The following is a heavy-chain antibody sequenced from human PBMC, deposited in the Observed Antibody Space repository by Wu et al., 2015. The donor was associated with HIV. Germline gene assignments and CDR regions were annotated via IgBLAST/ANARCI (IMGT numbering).Heavy chain of an antibody. CDR3: ARASIAVAGTLSVYYYYGMDV. CDR1: GGTFSSYA. Sequence: QVQLVQSGAEVKKPGSSVKVSCKASGGTFSSYAISWVRQAPGQGLEWMGRIIPIFGTANYAQKFQGRVTITADESTSTAYMELSSLRSEDTAVYYCARASIAVAGTLSVYYYYGMDVWGQGTTVTVSS. J-gene: IGHJ6*02. D-gene: IGHD6-19*01. CDR2: IIPIFGTA. V-gene: IGHV1-69*13.